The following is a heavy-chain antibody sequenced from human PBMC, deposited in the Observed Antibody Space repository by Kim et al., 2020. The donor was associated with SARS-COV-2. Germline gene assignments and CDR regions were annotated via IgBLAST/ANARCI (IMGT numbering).Heavy chain of an antibody. Sequence: SVKVSCKASGGTFSSYAISWVRQAPGQGLEWMGGIIPIFGTANYAQKFQGRVTITADESTSTAYMELSSLRSEDTAVYYCARPIQIVGATRPSYYYYGMDVWGQGTTVTVSS. CDR1: GGTFSSYA. V-gene: IGHV1-69*13. J-gene: IGHJ6*02. D-gene: IGHD1-26*01. CDR3: ARPIQIVGATRPSYYYYGMDV. CDR2: IIPIFGTA.